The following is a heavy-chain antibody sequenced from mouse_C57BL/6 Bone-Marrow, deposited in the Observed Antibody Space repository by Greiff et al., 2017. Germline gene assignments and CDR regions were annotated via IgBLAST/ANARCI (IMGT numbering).Heavy chain of an antibody. Sequence: EVQRVESEGGLVQPGSSMKLSCTASGFTFSDYYMAWVRQVPEKGLEWVANINYDGSSTYYLDSLKSRFIISRDNAKNILYLQMSSLKSEDTATYYCARDGGYGNYALDYWGQGTTLTVSS. CDR2: INYDGSST. CDR3: ARDGGYGNYALDY. D-gene: IGHD2-1*01. V-gene: IGHV5-16*01. J-gene: IGHJ2*01. CDR1: GFTFSDYY.